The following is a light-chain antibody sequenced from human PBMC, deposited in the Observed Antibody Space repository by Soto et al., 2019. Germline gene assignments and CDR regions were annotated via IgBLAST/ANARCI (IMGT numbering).Light chain of an antibody. CDR2: DAS. Sequence: DIQMTQSPSSLSASVGDRVTITCQASQDISNYLNWYQQKPGKAPKLLIYDASNLETGVPSRFSGSGSGTDFTFTISSLQPEDIATCYCQQYDNLPIFTFGPGTKVDIK. CDR3: QQYDNLPIFT. V-gene: IGKV1-33*01. CDR1: QDISNY. J-gene: IGKJ3*01.